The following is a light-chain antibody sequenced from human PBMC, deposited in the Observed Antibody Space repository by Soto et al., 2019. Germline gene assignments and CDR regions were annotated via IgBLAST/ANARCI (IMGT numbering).Light chain of an antibody. CDR1: SSNIGAGYG. CDR2: GDN. V-gene: IGLV1-40*01. CDR3: QSYDNSLSVSV. Sequence: QSVLTQPPSVSGAPGQRVTISCSGSSSNIGAGYGAHWYQQLPGTAPKLLVYGDNNRPSGVPDRFSVSKSGTSASLVITGLQTEDEAAYYCQSYDNSLSVSVFGGGTKVTV. J-gene: IGLJ3*02.